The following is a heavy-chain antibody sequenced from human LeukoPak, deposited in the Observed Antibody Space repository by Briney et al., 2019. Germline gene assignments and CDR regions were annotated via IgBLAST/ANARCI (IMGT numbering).Heavy chain of an antibody. V-gene: IGHV3-7*01. D-gene: IGHD4-11*01. CDR1: GFTVSSKY. CDR2: IKQDGSEK. CDR3: ARTLDYSRVFDY. J-gene: IGHJ4*02. Sequence: PGGSLRLSCAASGFTVSSKYMSWVRQAPGKGLEWVANIKQDGSEKYYVDSVEGRFTISRDNAKNSLYLQMNSLRAEDTAVYYCARTLDYSRVFDYWGQGTLVTVSS.